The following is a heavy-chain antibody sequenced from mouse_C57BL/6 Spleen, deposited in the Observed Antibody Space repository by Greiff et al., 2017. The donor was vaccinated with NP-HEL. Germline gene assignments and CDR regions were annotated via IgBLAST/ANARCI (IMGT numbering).Heavy chain of an antibody. V-gene: IGHV1-69*01. CDR1: GYTFTSYW. J-gene: IGHJ1*03. CDR2: IDPSDSYT. D-gene: IGHD1-1*01. CDR3: ARKLLKSLYWYFDV. Sequence: QVQLQQPGAELVMPGASVKLSCKASGYTFTSYWMHWVKQRPGQGLEWIGEIDPSDSYTNYNQKFKGKSTLTVDKSSSTAYMQLSSLTSEDSAVYYCARKLLKSLYWYFDVWGTGTTVTVSS.